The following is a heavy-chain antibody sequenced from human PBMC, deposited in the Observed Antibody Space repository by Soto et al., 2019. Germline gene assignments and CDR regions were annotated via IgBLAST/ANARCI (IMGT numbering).Heavy chain of an antibody. CDR3: ATARGVDPYYYDSSGYYTPGYFDY. CDR2: FDPEEGET. D-gene: IGHD3-22*01. CDR1: GYTLTELS. Sequence: GASVKVSCKVSGYTLTELSMHWVRQAPGKGLEWMGGFDPEEGETIYAQKFQGRVTMTEDTSTDTAYMELSSLRSEDTAVYYCATARGVDPYYYDSSGYYTPGYFDYWGQGTLVTVSS. J-gene: IGHJ4*02. V-gene: IGHV1-24*01.